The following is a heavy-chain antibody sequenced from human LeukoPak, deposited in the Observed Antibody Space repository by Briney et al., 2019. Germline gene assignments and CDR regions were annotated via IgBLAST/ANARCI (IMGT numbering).Heavy chain of an antibody. V-gene: IGHV1-69*05. J-gene: IGHJ3*02. D-gene: IGHD2-2*01. CDR2: IIPIFGTA. CDR1: GGTFSSYA. CDR3: ARAPPAFENAFDI. Sequence: SVKVSCKASGGTFSSYAISWVRQAPGQGLECMGGIIPIFGTANYAQKFQGRVTITTDESTSTAYMELSSLRSEDTAVYYCARAPPAFENAFDIWGQGTMVTVSS.